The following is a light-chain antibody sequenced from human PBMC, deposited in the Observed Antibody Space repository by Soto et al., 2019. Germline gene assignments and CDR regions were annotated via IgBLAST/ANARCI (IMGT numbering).Light chain of an antibody. V-gene: IGKV3-20*01. Sequence: EIVLKQSPATLSLSPGERATLSCRASQSVKNNYLAWYQQKPGQPPRFLTYDASSRATGIPDRFSGSGSGTDFTLTISRLEPEDFAVYYCQQYGSTPLTFGGGTKVDIK. J-gene: IGKJ4*01. CDR3: QQYGSTPLT. CDR2: DAS. CDR1: QSVKNNY.